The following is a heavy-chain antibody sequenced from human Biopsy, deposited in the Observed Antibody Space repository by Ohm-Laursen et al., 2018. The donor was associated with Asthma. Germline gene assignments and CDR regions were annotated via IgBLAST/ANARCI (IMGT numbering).Heavy chain of an antibody. CDR3: ARAQDYYDSRGYYRSFDY. V-gene: IGHV4-31*11. Sequence: TLSLTCDVYPGSFSGFYWTWIRQHPGKGLEWIGFIYYSGSTYYNPSLKGRVSISIDTSKNQFSLKLSSVTAADTAVYYCARAQDYYDSRGYYRSFDYWGQGTLVTVSS. CDR2: IYYSGST. J-gene: IGHJ4*02. D-gene: IGHD3-22*01. CDR1: PGSFSGFY.